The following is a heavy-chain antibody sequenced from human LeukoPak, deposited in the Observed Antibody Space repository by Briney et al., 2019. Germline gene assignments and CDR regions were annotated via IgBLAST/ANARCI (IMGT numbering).Heavy chain of an antibody. CDR1: GFTFSSYA. Sequence: GGSLRLSCAASGFTFSSYAMSWVRQAPGKGLEWVSAISGSGGNTYYADSVKGRFTISRDNPKNTLYLQMNGLRAEDTAVYYCAKTRGVVIYSVDYWGQGTLVTVSS. CDR3: AKTRGVVIYSVDY. D-gene: IGHD3-10*01. V-gene: IGHV3-23*01. CDR2: ISGSGGNT. J-gene: IGHJ4*02.